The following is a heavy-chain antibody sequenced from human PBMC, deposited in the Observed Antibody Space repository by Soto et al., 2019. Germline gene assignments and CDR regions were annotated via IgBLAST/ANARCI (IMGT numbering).Heavy chain of an antibody. Sequence: QVQLVESGGGVVQPGRSLRLSCAASGFTFSGYGMHWVRQAPGQGLEWVAVIWYDPNKTYYADSMKGRFTISRDNSKNTLYLQMNSLTVEDTAVYYCATDGPGSGRYFGEYWGQGTLVTVSS. V-gene: IGHV3-33*01. J-gene: IGHJ4*02. CDR2: IWYDPNKT. D-gene: IGHD6-19*01. CDR3: ATDGPGSGRYFGEY. CDR1: GFTFSGYG.